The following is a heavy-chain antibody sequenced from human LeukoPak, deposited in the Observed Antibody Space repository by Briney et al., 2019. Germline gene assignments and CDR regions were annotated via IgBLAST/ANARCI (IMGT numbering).Heavy chain of an antibody. CDR2: ISYDGSNK. D-gene: IGHD4-17*01. Sequence: PGRSLRLSCAASVFTCSSYGIHWVRQAPGKGLEWVAVISYDGSNKYYADSVKGRFTISRDNSKNTLYLQMNSLRAEDTAVYYCANRATGTVYGDYVFYWGQGTLVTVSS. CDR1: VFTCSSYG. J-gene: IGHJ4*02. CDR3: ANRATGTVYGDYVFY. V-gene: IGHV3-30*18.